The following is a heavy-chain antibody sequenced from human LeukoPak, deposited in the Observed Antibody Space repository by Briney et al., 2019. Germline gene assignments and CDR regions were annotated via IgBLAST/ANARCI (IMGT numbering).Heavy chain of an antibody. CDR2: IYTSGST. Sequence: SQTLSLTCTVSGGSISSGSYYWSWIRQPAGKGLEWIGRIYTSGSTNYNPSLKSRVTISVDTSKNQFSLKLSSVTAADTAVYYCVRALMGFYYYYMDVWGKGTTVTVSS. V-gene: IGHV4-61*02. D-gene: IGHD3-16*01. CDR3: VRALMGFYYYYMDV. J-gene: IGHJ6*03. CDR1: GGSISSGSYY.